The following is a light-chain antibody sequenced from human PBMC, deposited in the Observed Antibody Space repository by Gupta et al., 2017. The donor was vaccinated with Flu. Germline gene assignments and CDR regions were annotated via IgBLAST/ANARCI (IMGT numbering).Light chain of an antibody. V-gene: IGKV1-33*01. J-gene: IGKJ4*01. Sequence: DIQMTQSPSSLSASVEDRVTITCRASQDISNYLNWYQQKPTKAPKLLIYDASNLEIGVPSRFSGSRSGTDFTFTISSLQPEDIATYYCQQYDNLRLTFGGGTKVEIK. CDR2: DAS. CDR3: QQYDNLRLT. CDR1: QDISNY.